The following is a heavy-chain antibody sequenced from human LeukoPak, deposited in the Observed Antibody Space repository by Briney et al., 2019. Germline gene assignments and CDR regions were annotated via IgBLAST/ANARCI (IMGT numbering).Heavy chain of an antibody. CDR2: IYYSGST. V-gene: IGHV4-61*10. J-gene: IGHJ4*02. D-gene: IGHD3-9*01. CDR1: GGSISSGSYY. Sequence: NPSETLSLTCTVSGGSISSGSYYWSWIRQPAGKGLEWIGYIYYSGSTNYNPSLKSRVTISVDTSKNQFSLKLSSVTAADTAVYYCARSLRYFDWLSTYFDYWGQGTLVTVSS. CDR3: ARSLRYFDWLSTYFDY.